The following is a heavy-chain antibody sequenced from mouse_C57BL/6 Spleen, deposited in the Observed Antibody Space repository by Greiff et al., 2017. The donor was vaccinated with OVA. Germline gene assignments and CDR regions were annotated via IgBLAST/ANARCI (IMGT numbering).Heavy chain of an antibody. CDR3: AKSAYYSNYYDY. D-gene: IGHD2-5*01. V-gene: IGHV1-74*01. Sequence: QVQLQQPGAELVKPGASVKVSCKASGYTFTSYWMHWVKQRPGQGLEWIGRIHPSDRDTNYNHKFQGKAALTVDKSSSTAYMQLSSLTSGDSAVDYCAKSAYYSNYYDYWGQGTTLTVSS. J-gene: IGHJ2*01. CDR1: GYTFTSYW. CDR2: IHPSDRDT.